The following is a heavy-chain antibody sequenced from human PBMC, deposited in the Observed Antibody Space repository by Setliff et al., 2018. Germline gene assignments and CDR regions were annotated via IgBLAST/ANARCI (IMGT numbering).Heavy chain of an antibody. J-gene: IGHJ4*02. CDR2: ISSSGTTK. CDR3: FGAGTCSY. D-gene: IGHD3-10*01. Sequence: PGGSLRLSCTTSGFTFSSYEVNWVRQAPGKGLEWVSYISSSGTTKHYADSVKGRFTISRDDARNSMYLQMNNLRTEDTAVYYCFGAGTCSYWGQGTLVTVSS. V-gene: IGHV3-48*03. CDR1: GFTFSSYE.